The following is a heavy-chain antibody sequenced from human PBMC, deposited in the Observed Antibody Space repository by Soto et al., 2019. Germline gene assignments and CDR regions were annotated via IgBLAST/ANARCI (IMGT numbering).Heavy chain of an antibody. CDR2: IWYDGSNK. J-gene: IGHJ3*02. V-gene: IGHV3-33*01. D-gene: IGHD3-3*01. CDR3: ATSYITYYDFWSDHDAFAI. CDR1: GFTFSSYG. Sequence: GGSLRLSCAASGFTFSSYGMHWVRQAPGKGLEWVAVIWYDGSNKYYADSVKGRFTISRDNSKNTLYLQMNSLRAEDTAVYYCATSYITYYDFWSDHDAFAIWGQGTMVTVSS.